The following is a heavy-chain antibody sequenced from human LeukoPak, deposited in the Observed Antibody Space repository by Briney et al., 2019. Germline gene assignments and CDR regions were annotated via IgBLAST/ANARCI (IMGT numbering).Heavy chain of an antibody. Sequence: ASVKVSCKASGYTFTSYYMHWVRQAPGQGLEWMGIINPSGGSTSYAQKFQGRVTMTRDMSTSTVYMELSSLRSEDTAVYYCARASSSPLGNYYYYYMDVWGKGTTVTVSS. J-gene: IGHJ6*03. CDR3: ARASSSPLGNYYYYYMDV. CDR1: GYTFTSYY. CDR2: INPSGGST. V-gene: IGHV1-46*01. D-gene: IGHD2-2*01.